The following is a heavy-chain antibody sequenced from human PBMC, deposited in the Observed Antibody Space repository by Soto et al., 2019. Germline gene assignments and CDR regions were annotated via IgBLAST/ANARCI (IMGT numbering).Heavy chain of an antibody. J-gene: IGHJ4*02. CDR3: ARVGDGYSFDY. V-gene: IGHV3-33*01. D-gene: IGHD4-4*01. CDR2: IWYDGSNK. CDR1: GFTFSNYG. Sequence: PGGSLRLSCAASGFTFSNYGMHWVRQAPGKGLEWVAIIWYDGSNKYYADSVKGRFTISRDNSKNTLYLQMNSLRAEDAAVYYCARVGDGYSFDYWGQGTLVTVSS.